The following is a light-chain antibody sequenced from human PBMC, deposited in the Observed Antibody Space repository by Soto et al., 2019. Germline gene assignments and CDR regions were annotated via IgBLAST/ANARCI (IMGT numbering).Light chain of an antibody. CDR3: QQYGSSPKWT. J-gene: IGKJ1*01. CDR2: GAF. CDR1: QSVSSD. Sequence: PSTQYFSTRDRATLSCRASQSVSSDVACYQQKPGQAPRMLIYGAFTRATGIPLRFSGRGSGTDFTLTIRGLEPEDFAVYYCQQYGSSPKWTFGQGTKVDI. V-gene: IGKV3-20*01.